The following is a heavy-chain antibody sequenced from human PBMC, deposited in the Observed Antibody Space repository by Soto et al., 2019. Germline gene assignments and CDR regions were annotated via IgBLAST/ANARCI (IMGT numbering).Heavy chain of an antibody. CDR3: AKDSLVRGVIVPT. CDR1: GFTFSSHA. Sequence: PGGSLRLSCTASGFTFSSHAMTWVRQAPGKGLEWVSASSGNRATTYYADSVKGRFTISRDNSKNTLYLQMNSLRAEDTAVYYCAKDSLVRGVIVPTWGQGTLVTVSS. D-gene: IGHD3-10*01. V-gene: IGHV3-23*01. CDR2: SSGNRATT. J-gene: IGHJ5*02.